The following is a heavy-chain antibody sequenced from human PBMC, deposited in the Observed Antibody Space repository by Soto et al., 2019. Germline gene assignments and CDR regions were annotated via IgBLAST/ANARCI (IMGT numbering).Heavy chain of an antibody. D-gene: IGHD1-1*01. CDR3: AKGRYNWNDGDYYYYGMDV. CDR1: GGSVSSGSYY. Sequence: SETLSLTCTVSGGSVSSGSYYWSWIRQPPGKGLEWIGYIYYSGSTNYNPSLKSRVTISVDTSKNQFSLKLSSVTAADTAVYYCAKGRYNWNDGDYYYYGMDVWGQGTTVTVSS. V-gene: IGHV4-61*01. CDR2: IYYSGST. J-gene: IGHJ6*02.